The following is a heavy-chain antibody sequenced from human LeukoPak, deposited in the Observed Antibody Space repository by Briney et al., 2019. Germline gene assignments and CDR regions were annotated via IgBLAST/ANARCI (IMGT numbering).Heavy chain of an antibody. CDR1: GFTVSNNY. CDR2: IYSGGST. D-gene: IGHD2-2*01. J-gene: IGHJ6*02. Sequence: PGGSLRLSCAASGFTVSNNYMSWVRQAPGKGLEWVSVIYSGGSTYYADSAKGRFTISRDNSKNTLYLQMNSLRAEDTAVYYCAREVRARDLYYYYGMDVWGQGTTVTVSS. V-gene: IGHV3-66*01. CDR3: AREVRARDLYYYYGMDV.